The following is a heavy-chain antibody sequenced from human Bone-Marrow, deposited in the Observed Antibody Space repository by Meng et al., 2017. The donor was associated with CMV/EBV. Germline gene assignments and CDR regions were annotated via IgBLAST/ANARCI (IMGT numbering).Heavy chain of an antibody. Sequence: GESLKIPCAVSGFTFSDYYMDWVRQAPGRGLEWVGRTRNKANSYNTEYAASVKGRFTISRGESENSLYLQMNSLRSEDTAVYYCARSHYGSESRFDYWGRGTLVTGSS. CDR2: TRNKANSYNT. J-gene: IGHJ4*02. V-gene: IGHV3-72*01. D-gene: IGHD3-10*01. CDR3: ARSHYGSESRFDY. CDR1: GFTFSDYY.